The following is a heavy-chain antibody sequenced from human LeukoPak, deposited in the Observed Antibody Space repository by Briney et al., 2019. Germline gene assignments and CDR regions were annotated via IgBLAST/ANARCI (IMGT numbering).Heavy chain of an antibody. D-gene: IGHD1-7*01. CDR1: GASISSYY. J-gene: IGHJ4*02. CDR3: ARVIPISGSTDYFDY. V-gene: IGHV4-4*09. CDR2: ISTSGST. Sequence: PSETLSLTCTVSGASISSYYWSLIRQPPGKGLEWIGYISTSGSTNYNPSLKSRVTISVDTSKNQFSLKLSSVTAADTAIYYCARVIPISGSTDYFDYWGQGSLVTVSS.